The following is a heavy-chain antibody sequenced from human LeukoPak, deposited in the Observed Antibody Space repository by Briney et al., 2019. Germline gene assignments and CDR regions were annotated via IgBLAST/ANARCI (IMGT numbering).Heavy chain of an antibody. CDR2: ISGSGGST. Sequence: GGSLRLSCAASGFTFSSYAMSWFRQAPGKGLEWVSAISGSGGSTYYAESVKGRFTISRDNSKNTLYLQMNSLRAEDTAVYYCAKSREEDTAMAIYYFDYWGQGTLVTVSS. CDR1: GFTFSSYA. CDR3: AKSREEDTAMAIYYFDY. V-gene: IGHV3-23*01. D-gene: IGHD5-18*01. J-gene: IGHJ4*02.